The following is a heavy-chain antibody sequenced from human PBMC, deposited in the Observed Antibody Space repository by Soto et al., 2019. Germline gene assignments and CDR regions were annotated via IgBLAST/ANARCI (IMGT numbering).Heavy chain of an antibody. CDR2: ISAYNGNT. Sequence: ASVKVSCKASGYTFASYAISWMRQAPGQGLEWMGWISAYNGNTNYAQKLQGRVTMTTDTSTSTAYMELRSLRPEDTAVYYCARDHDRIFDYWGQGTLVTVSS. CDR3: ARDHDRIFDY. CDR1: GYTFASYA. J-gene: IGHJ4*02. V-gene: IGHV1-18*01. D-gene: IGHD3-10*01.